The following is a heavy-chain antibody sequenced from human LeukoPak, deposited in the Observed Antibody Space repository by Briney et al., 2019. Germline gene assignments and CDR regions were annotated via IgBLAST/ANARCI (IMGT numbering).Heavy chain of an antibody. CDR2: IYYSGNT. J-gene: IGHJ4*02. V-gene: IGHV4-39*01. D-gene: IGHD3-22*01. CDR1: GGSISSSSYY. Sequence: SETLSLTCTVSGGSISSSSYYWGWIRQPPGKGLEWIGSIYYSGNTYYNPSLKSRVTISADMSNNLFSLKLSSVTAADTAVYYCARIDYYDSSGEAYYFDYRGQGTLVTVSS. CDR3: ARIDYYDSSGEAYYFDY.